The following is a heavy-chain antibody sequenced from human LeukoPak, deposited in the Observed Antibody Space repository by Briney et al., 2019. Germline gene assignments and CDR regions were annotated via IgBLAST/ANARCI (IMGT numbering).Heavy chain of an antibody. CDR3: ARDSGSPAAFDY. CDR2: ISSSSSYI. Sequence: GGSLRLSCAASGFTFSSYSMNWVRQAPGKGLEWVSSISSSSSYIYYADSVKGRFTISRDNAKNSLYLQMNSLRAEDTAVYYRARDSGSPAAFDYWGQGTLVTVSS. D-gene: IGHD3-10*01. V-gene: IGHV3-21*01. CDR1: GFTFSSYS. J-gene: IGHJ4*02.